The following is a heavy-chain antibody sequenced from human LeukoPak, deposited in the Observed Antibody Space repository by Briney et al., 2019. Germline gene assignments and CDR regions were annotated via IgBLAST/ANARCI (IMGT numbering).Heavy chain of an antibody. CDR2: IYYTGST. CDR1: GDSISAYY. D-gene: IGHD5-24*01. J-gene: IGHJ4*02. CDR3: ARTSWLQSSYYFEY. Sequence: SETLSLTCTVSGDSISAYYWSWIRQSPGEGLEWIGYIYYTGSTNYNPSLKGRVTISVDTSKNQFSLKLSSVTAADTAVYYCARTSWLQSSYYFEYWGQGTPVTVSS. V-gene: IGHV4-59*08.